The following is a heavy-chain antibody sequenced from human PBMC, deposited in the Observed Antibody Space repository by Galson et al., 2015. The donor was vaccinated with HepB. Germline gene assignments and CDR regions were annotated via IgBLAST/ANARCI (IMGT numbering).Heavy chain of an antibody. CDR3: ARHGPYCSGGSCYDPFDY. CDR1: GYSFTSYW. CDR2: IDPSDSYT. D-gene: IGHD2-15*01. V-gene: IGHV5-10-1*01. J-gene: IGHJ4*02. Sequence: QSGAEVKKPGESLRISCKGSGYSFTSYWISWVRQMPGKGLEWMGRIDPSDSYTNYSPSFQGHVTISADKSISTAYLQWSSLKASDTAMYYCARHGPYCSGGSCYDPFDYWGQGTLVTVSS.